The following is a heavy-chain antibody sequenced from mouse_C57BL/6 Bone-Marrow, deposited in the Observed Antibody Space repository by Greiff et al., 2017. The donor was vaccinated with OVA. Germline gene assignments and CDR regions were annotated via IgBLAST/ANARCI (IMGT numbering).Heavy chain of an antibody. J-gene: IGHJ3*01. Sequence: EVQLQQSGAELVRPGASVKLSCTASGFNIKDDYMHWVKQRPEQGLEWIGWIDPENGDTEYASKFQGKATITADTSSNTAYLQRSSLTAEDTAVYYCTKAYYDYDGLWGQGTLVTVSA. CDR1: GFNIKDDY. D-gene: IGHD2-4*01. CDR2: IDPENGDT. CDR3: TKAYYDYDGL. V-gene: IGHV14-4*01.